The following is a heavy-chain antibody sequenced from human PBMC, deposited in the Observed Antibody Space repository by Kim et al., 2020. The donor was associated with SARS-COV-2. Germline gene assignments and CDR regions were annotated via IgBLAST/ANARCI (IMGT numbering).Heavy chain of an antibody. CDR1: GSTFSNHA. D-gene: IGHD3-10*01. J-gene: IGHJ6*02. CDR2: ISGGNGNT. CDR3: VRDVPSAFNYDGMDA. V-gene: IGHV1-3*01. Sequence: ASVKVSCKASGSTFSNHAVHWVRQAPGQSLEWMGWISGGNGNTIYSPKLEGRVTITRDTSASTAYVEVSSLRYGDTAEYYCVRDVPSAFNYDGMDAWVQGTTFTVSS.